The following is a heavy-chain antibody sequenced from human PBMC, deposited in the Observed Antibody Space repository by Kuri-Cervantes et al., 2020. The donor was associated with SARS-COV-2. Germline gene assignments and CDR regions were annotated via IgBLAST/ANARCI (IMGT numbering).Heavy chain of an antibody. Sequence: ASVKVSCKASGYTFTSYDINWVRQATGQGLEWMGWMNPNSGNTGYAQKFQGRVTMTRNTSISTAYMELSSLRSEDTAVYYCARDPNYDSSGYYGLTFDYWGQGTLVTVSS. J-gene: IGHJ4*02. CDR3: ARDPNYDSSGYYGLTFDY. D-gene: IGHD3-22*01. V-gene: IGHV1-8*01. CDR1: GYTFTSYD. CDR2: MNPNSGNT.